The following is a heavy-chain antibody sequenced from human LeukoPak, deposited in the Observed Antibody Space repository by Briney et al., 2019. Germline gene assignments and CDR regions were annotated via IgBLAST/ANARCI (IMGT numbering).Heavy chain of an antibody. J-gene: IGHJ3*01. CDR3: ARDGDAVSAAIAGAFDL. V-gene: IGHV4-61*09. D-gene: IGHD2-2*01. CDR2: VYSTGNT. Sequence: PSETLSLTCTVSAVSISSGNFYWSWIQQSAGKGLEWIGHVYSTGNTKYNPSLKSRVTISADTSKNQISLRLRSVTAADTAMFYCARDGDAVSAAIAGAFDLWGRGTMVTVSS. CDR1: AVSISSGNFY.